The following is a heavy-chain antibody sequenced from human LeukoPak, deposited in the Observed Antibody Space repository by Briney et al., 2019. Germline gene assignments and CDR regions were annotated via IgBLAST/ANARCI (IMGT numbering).Heavy chain of an antibody. D-gene: IGHD3-10*01. CDR2: INHSGST. CDR1: GGSFSGYY. V-gene: IGHV4-34*01. J-gene: IGHJ3*02. Sequence: SETLSLTCAVYGGSFSGYYWSWIRQPPGKGLEWIGEINHSGSTNYNPSLKRRVTISVDTSKNQFSLKLSSVTAADTAVYYCARGQVLWWSYAFDIWGQGTMVTVSS. CDR3: ARGQVLWWSYAFDI.